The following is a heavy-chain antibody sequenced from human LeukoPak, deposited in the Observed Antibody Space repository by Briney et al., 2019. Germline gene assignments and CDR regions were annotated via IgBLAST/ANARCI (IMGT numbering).Heavy chain of an antibody. CDR1: GFTFDDFA. CDR2: ISWNSGSI. D-gene: IGHD6-13*01. J-gene: IGHJ6*03. CDR3: AKGGIAAAGNYYYYYMDV. V-gene: IGHV3-9*01. Sequence: GRSLRLSCAASGFTFDDFAMHWVRQAPGKGLEWVSGISWNSGSIGYADSVKGRFTISRDNAKNSLYLQMNSLRAEDTALYYCAKGGIAAAGNYYYYYMDVWGKGTTVTVSS.